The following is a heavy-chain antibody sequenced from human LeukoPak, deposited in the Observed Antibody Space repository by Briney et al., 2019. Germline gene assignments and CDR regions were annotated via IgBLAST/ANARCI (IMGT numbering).Heavy chain of an antibody. CDR1: GFTFSSYW. Sequence: PGGSLRLSCAASGFTFSSYWMSWVRQAPGKGLEWVPVISYDGSNKYYADSVKGRFTISGDNSKNTLYLQMNSLRAEDTAVYYCARGPHGIVGVTHEAAFDIWGQGTMVTVSS. V-gene: IGHV3-30*03. J-gene: IGHJ3*02. D-gene: IGHD1-26*01. CDR3: ARGPHGIVGVTHEAAFDI. CDR2: ISYDGSNK.